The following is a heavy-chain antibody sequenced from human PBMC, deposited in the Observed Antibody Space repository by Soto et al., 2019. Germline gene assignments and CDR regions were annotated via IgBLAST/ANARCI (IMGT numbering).Heavy chain of an antibody. CDR2: IIPIFGTA. CDR3: ARDSMPYSSGWYYFDY. CDR1: GGTFSSYA. Sequence: QVQLVQSGAEVKKPGSSVKVSCKASGGTFSSYAISWVRQAPGQGLEWMGGIIPIFGTANDAQKLQGRVTITADEPTSTAYMELSSLRSEDTAVYYCARDSMPYSSGWYYFDYWGQGTLVTVSS. J-gene: IGHJ4*02. V-gene: IGHV1-69*01. D-gene: IGHD6-19*01.